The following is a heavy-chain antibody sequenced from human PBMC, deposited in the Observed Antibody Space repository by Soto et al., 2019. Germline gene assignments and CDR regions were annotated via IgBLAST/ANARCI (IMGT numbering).Heavy chain of an antibody. CDR1: GFTFSTYW. J-gene: IGHJ4*02. V-gene: IGHV3-74*01. D-gene: IGHD3-16*01. CDR3: ARGGLYAYYQDN. Sequence: EVQLVESGGGVVQPGESLRLSCTASGFTFSTYWMHWVRQAPGKGLVWLSRLKGDGSMTDYANSVKGRLTISRDNAENTLYLQMNGLRAEDTAIYYCARGGLYAYYQDNWGQGTLVTVSS. CDR2: LKGDGSMT.